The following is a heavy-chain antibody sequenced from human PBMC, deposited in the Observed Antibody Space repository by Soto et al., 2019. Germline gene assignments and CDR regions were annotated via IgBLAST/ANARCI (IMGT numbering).Heavy chain of an antibody. CDR3: AKDIHPGRDGFHYGGDC. CDR2: INAGNGNT. CDR1: GYTFPSSA. D-gene: IGHD5-12*01. V-gene: IGHV1-3*01. J-gene: IGHJ4*02. Sequence: ASVKVSCKASGYTFPSSAMHWVRQAPGQRLEWMGWINAGNGNTKYSQKFQGRVTITRDTSASTAYMELSSLRSEDTAVYYCAKDIHPGRDGFHYGGDCWGQGTLVTVSS.